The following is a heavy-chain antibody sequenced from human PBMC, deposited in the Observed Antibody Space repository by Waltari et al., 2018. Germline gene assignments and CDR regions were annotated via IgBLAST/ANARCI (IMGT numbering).Heavy chain of an antibody. CDR3: ARSPFWDFWSGYYLRDWYFDL. CDR1: GGSISSSSYY. Sequence: QLQLQESGPGLVKPSETLSLTCTVSGGSISSSSYYWGWIRQPPGKGLEWIGSIYYRGSTYYNPSVKSRGTISVDTSKNRFSLKLSSVTAADTAVYYCARSPFWDFWSGYYLRDWYFDLWGRGTLVTVSS. D-gene: IGHD3-3*01. CDR2: IYYRGST. J-gene: IGHJ2*01. V-gene: IGHV4-39*01.